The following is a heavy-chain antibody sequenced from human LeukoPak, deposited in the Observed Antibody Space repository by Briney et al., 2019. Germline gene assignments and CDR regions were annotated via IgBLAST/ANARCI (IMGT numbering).Heavy chain of an antibody. J-gene: IGHJ4*02. CDR3: ARDLPPTY. V-gene: IGHV4-30-2*01. Sequence: SETLSLTCAVSGGSISNGGYSWSWIRQPPGKGLEWIGYIYHSACTYYNPSLKSRVTISVDRSKNQFSLKLSSVTAADAAVYYCARDLPPTYWGQGTLVTVSS. CDR2: IYHSACT. CDR1: GGSISNGGYS.